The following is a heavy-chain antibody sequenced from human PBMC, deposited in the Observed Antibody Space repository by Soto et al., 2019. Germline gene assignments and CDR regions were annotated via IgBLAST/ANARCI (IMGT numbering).Heavy chain of an antibody. D-gene: IGHD1-1*01. CDR1: GGSISSGGYY. CDR3: ARDLTTTEPHDFDI. CDR2: IYYSGST. J-gene: IGHJ3*02. V-gene: IGHV4-31*03. Sequence: SETLSLTCTVSGGSISSGGYYWSWIRQHPGKGLEWIGYIYYSGSTYYNPSLKSRVTISVDTSKNQFSLKLSSVTAADTAVYYCARDLTTTEPHDFDIWGPGTMVTVSS.